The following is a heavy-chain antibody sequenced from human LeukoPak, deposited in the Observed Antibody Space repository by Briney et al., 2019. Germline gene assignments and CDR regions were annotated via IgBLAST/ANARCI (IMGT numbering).Heavy chain of an antibody. V-gene: IGHV1-2*02. Sequence: GASVKVSCKASGYTFPGYYMHWVRQAPGQGLEWMGWINPNSGGTNYAQKFQGRVTMTRDTSISTPYMELSRLRSDDTAVYYCAREHSSSSGKVFDYWGQGTLVTVSS. CDR3: AREHSSSSGKVFDY. J-gene: IGHJ4*02. CDR2: INPNSGGT. D-gene: IGHD6-6*01. CDR1: GYTFPGYY.